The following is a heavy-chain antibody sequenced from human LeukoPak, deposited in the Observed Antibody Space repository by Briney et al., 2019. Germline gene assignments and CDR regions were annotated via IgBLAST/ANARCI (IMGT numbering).Heavy chain of an antibody. CDR3: ARNQAAAGHNWFDP. Sequence: SETLSLTCIVSGGSIGSYYWSWIRQPPGKGLEWIGYIYYSGSTNYNPSLKSRVTISVDTSKNQFSLKLSSVTAADTAVYYCARNQAAAGHNWFDPWGQGTPVTVSS. CDR2: IYYSGST. CDR1: GGSIGSYY. J-gene: IGHJ5*02. D-gene: IGHD6-13*01. V-gene: IGHV4-59*01.